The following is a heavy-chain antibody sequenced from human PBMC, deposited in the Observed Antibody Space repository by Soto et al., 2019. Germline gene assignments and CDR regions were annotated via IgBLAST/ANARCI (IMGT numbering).Heavy chain of an antibody. V-gene: IGHV4-59*08. Sequence: SQTLSLTSTVSAGSISSYYWSWIRQPPGKGLEWIGYIYYSGSTNYNPSLKSRVTISVDTSKNQFSLKLSSVTAADTAVYYCARHGMVDTAMVTFDYWGQGTLVTVS. CDR3: ARHGMVDTAMVTFDY. CDR2: IYYSGST. D-gene: IGHD5-18*01. CDR1: AGSISSYY. J-gene: IGHJ4*02.